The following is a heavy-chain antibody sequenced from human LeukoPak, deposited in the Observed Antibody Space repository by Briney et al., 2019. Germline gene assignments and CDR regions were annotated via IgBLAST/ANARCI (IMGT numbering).Heavy chain of an antibody. CDR2: IYHSGST. CDR3: ARGIAVAGPPFFYDY. J-gene: IGHJ4*02. V-gene: IGHV4-38-2*01. Sequence: SETLSLTCAVSGYSISSGYYWGWIRQPPGKGLEWIGSIYHSGSTYYNPSPKSRVTISVDTSKNQFSLKLSSVTAADTAVYYCARGIAVAGPPFFYDYWGQGTLVTVSS. D-gene: IGHD6-19*01. CDR1: GYSISSGYY.